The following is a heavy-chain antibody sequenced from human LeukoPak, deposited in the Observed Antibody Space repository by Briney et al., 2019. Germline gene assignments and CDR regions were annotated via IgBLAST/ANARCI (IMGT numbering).Heavy chain of an antibody. CDR1: GFTFSSYG. J-gene: IGHJ6*03. V-gene: IGHV3-30*02. CDR3: ANPPNPIRPTRGYYYYYMDV. CDR2: IRYDGSNK. Sequence: AGGSLRLSCAASGFTFSSYGMHWVRQAPGKGLEWVAFIRYDGSNKYYADSVKGRFTISRDNSKNTLYLQLNSLRAEDTAVYYCANPPNPIRPTRGYYYYYMDVWGKGTTVTVSS. D-gene: IGHD1-1*01.